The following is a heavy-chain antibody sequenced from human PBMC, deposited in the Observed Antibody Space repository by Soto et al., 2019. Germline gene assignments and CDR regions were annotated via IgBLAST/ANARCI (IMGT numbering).Heavy chain of an antibody. D-gene: IGHD3-3*01. CDR3: VRVYTIFNYFDY. CDR2: IDPSDSYV. CDR1: GYNFISYW. V-gene: IGHV5-10-1*01. J-gene: IGHJ4*02. Sequence: GESLKISCEASGYNFISYWITWVRQMPGKGLEWIGKIDPSDSYVRYGPSFQGHVTMSVDKSKKTAYLQWNSLKASDTATYYCVRVYTIFNYFDYWGQGTLVTVSS.